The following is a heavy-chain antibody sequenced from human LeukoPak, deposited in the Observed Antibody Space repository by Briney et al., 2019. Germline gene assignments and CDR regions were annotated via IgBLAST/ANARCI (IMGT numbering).Heavy chain of an antibody. CDR1: GFTFSNYE. D-gene: IGHD6-25*01. Sequence: PGGSLRLSCAASGFTFSNYEINWVRQAPGRGLEWISYISGSGTSIYHADSVKGRFTISRDNSRSTVDLQMNSLRVEDTGIYYCARDEIPSGTWGQGTMVIVSS. J-gene: IGHJ3*01. CDR3: ARDEIPSGT. CDR2: ISGSGTSI. V-gene: IGHV3-48*03.